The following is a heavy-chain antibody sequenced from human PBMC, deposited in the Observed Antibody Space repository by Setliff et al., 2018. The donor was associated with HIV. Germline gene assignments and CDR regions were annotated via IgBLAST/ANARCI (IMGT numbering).Heavy chain of an antibody. J-gene: IGHJ4*02. D-gene: IGHD2-8*01. V-gene: IGHV4-38-2*02. CDR1: GYSMSSGYY. Sequence: PSETLSLTCGVSGYSMSSGYYWGWIRQPPGKGLEWIGNVYHTGSTYYNPSLKSRVTISVDTSKNQFSLKLSSVIAADTAVYYCARESPDGLDYWGQGTLVTVSS. CDR3: ARESPDGLDY. CDR2: VYHTGST.